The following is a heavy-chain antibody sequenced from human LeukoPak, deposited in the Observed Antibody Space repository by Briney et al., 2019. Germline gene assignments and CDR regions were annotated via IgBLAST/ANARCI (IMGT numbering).Heavy chain of an antibody. CDR1: GFTFSSYG. D-gene: IGHD2-2*01. Sequence: PGGSLRLSCAASGFTFSSYGMHWVREAPGKGLEWVAFIRYDGSNKYYADSVKGRFTISRDNSKNTLYLQMNSLRAEDTAVYYCAKDQAPKRYCSSTSCPTTFDYWGQGTLVTVSP. CDR2: IRYDGSNK. CDR3: AKDQAPKRYCSSTSCPTTFDY. V-gene: IGHV3-30*02. J-gene: IGHJ4*02.